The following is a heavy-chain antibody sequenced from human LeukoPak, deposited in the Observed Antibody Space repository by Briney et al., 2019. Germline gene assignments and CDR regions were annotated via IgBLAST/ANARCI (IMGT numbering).Heavy chain of an antibody. CDR3: ARVKRYYYGSGSYYPDY. J-gene: IGHJ4*02. D-gene: IGHD3-10*01. Sequence: SETLSLTCAVYGGSFSGYYWSWIRQPPGKGLEWIGEIKHSGSTNYNPSLKSRVTISVDTSKNQFSLKLSSVTAADTAVYYCARVKRYYYGSGSYYPDYWGQGTLVTVSS. CDR1: GGSFSGYY. CDR2: IKHSGST. V-gene: IGHV4-34*01.